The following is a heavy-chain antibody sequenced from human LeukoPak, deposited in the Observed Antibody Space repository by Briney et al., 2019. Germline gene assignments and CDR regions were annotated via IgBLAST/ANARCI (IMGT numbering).Heavy chain of an antibody. CDR3: LKGGLLRGGNYFDY. Sequence: PGGSLRLSCAASGFTFNNYAMSWVRQAPGKGLEWVSAISGSGRNTNYADSVEGRFTISRDSSKNTLYLQMNSPRAEDTAVYHCLKGGLLRGGNYFDYWGQGTLVTVSS. CDR1: GFTFNNYA. V-gene: IGHV3-23*01. CDR2: ISGSGRNT. D-gene: IGHD2-15*01. J-gene: IGHJ4*02.